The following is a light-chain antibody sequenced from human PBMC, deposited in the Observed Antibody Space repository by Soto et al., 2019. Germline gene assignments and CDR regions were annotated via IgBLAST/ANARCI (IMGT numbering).Light chain of an antibody. V-gene: IGKV2-30*01. CDR2: QVS. J-gene: IGKJ1*01. Sequence: DVVVTQSPLSLPVTLGQPASISCKSSQGLVYSDGNTFLNWFHQRPGQSPRRLIHQVSKRDSGVXDXXSGSGSGTDFTLKISRVEAEDVGVYYCMQGTHWPWTFGQGTKVEIK. CDR3: MQGTHWPWT. CDR1: QGLVYSDGNTF.